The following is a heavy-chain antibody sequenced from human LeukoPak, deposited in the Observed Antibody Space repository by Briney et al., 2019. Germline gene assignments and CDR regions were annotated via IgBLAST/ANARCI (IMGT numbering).Heavy chain of an antibody. CDR3: ARGAVGGSLFSDY. CDR1: GYTFTGYY. V-gene: IGHV1-2*02. J-gene: IGHJ4*02. D-gene: IGHD3-16*01. CDR2: INPSSGGT. Sequence: ASVKVSCKASGYTFTGYYIHWVRQAPGQGLEWMGWINPSSGGTNYAQKFQGRVTMTTDTSITTANMKLSRLRSDDTAMKYCARGAVGGSLFSDYWGRGTLVTVSS.